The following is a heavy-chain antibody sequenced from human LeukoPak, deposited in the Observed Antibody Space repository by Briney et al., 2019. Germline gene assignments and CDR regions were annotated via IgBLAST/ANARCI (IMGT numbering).Heavy chain of an antibody. CDR2: IYLGDSDT. CDR3: ARLWARAFDI. D-gene: IGHD3-10*01. J-gene: IGHJ3*02. V-gene: IGHV5-51*01. Sequence: GESLKISCKGSGYSFTTYWIGWVRQMPGKGLEWMGFIYLGDSDTRYSPSFQGQVTISADKSISTAYLQWSSLKASDTAMHYCARLWARAFDIWGQGTMVTVSS. CDR1: GYSFTTYW.